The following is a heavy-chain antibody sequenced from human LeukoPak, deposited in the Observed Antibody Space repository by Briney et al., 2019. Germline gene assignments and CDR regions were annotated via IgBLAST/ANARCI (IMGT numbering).Heavy chain of an antibody. CDR3: ARAGYGDFNWFDP. CDR2: INHSGST. Sequence: SETLSLTCAVYGGSFSGYYWSWIRQPPGKGLEWIGEINHSGSTNYNPSLKSRVTISVGTSKNQFSLKLSSVTAADTAVYYCARAGYGDFNWFDPWGQGTLVTVSS. D-gene: IGHD4-17*01. J-gene: IGHJ5*02. CDR1: GGSFSGYY. V-gene: IGHV4-34*01.